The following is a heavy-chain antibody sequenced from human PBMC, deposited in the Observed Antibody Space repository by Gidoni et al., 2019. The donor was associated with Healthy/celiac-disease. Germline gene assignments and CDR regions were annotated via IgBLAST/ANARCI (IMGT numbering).Heavy chain of an antibody. CDR3: AREEGSGWWNDAFDI. V-gene: IGHV3-21*01. CDR1: GFPFSSYS. D-gene: IGHD6-19*01. CDR2: ISSSSSYI. Sequence: EVQLVESGGGLVKPGGSLRLSCAASGFPFSSYSMNWVRQAPGKGLEWVSSISSSSSYIYYADSVKGRFTISRDNAKNSLYLQMNSLRAEDTAVYYCAREEGSGWWNDAFDIWGQGTMVTVSS. J-gene: IGHJ3*02.